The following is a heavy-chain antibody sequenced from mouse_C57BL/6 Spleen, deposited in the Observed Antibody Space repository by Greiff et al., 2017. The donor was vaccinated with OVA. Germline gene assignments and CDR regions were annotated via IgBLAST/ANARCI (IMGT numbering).Heavy chain of an antibody. V-gene: IGHV1-76*01. CDR1: GYTFTDYY. CDR3: ARSLTGFAY. J-gene: IGHJ3*01. CDR2: IYPGSGNT. Sequence: VQLQESGAELVRPGASVKLSCKASGYTFTDYYINWVKQRPGQGLEWIARIYPGSGNTYYNEKFKGKATLTAEKSSSTAYMQLSSLTSEDSAVYFCARSLTGFAYWGQGTLVTVSA. D-gene: IGHD4-1*01.